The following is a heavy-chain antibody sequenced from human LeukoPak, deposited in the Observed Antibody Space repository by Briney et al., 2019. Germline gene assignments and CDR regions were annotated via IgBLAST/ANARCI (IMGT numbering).Heavy chain of an antibody. Sequence: SSETLSLTCTVSGGSIRSTNYYWGWIRQPPGKGLEWIGSISYSGTTYYNPSLKSRVTIAVDTSKIQFSLNLSSVTAADTAVYYCARTTTVRGTYYMDVWGKGTTVTVSS. CDR3: ARTTTVRGTYYMDV. V-gene: IGHV4-39*07. CDR1: GGSIRSTNYY. D-gene: IGHD3-10*01. J-gene: IGHJ6*03. CDR2: ISYSGTT.